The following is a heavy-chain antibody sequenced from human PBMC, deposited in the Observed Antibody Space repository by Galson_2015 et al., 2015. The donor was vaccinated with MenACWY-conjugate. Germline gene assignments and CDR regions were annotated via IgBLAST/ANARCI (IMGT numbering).Heavy chain of an antibody. Sequence: SLRLSCAASGFTFSSYAMSWVRQAPGKGLEWVSAISGSGGSTYYADSVKGRFTISRDNAKNSLYLQMNSLRDEDTAVYYCARGVTGGETTSGWYFDLWGRGTLVTVSS. CDR1: GFTFSSYA. J-gene: IGHJ2*01. V-gene: IGHV3-23*01. CDR3: ARGVTGGETTSGWYFDL. D-gene: IGHD3-16*01. CDR2: ISGSGGST.